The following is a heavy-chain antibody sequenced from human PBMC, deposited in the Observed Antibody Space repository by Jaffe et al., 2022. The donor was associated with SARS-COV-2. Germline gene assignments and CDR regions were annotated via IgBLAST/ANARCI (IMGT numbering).Heavy chain of an antibody. CDR3: ARAPFYDFWSGYHYYFDY. J-gene: IGHJ4*02. D-gene: IGHD3-3*01. V-gene: IGHV3-48*02. CDR2: ISSSSSTI. CDR1: GFTFSSYS. Sequence: EVQLVESGGGLVQPGGSLRLSCAASGFTFSSYSMNWVRQAPGKGLEWVSYISSSSSTIYYADSVKGRFTISRDNAKNSLYLQMNSLRDEDTAVYYCARAPFYDFWSGYHYYFDYWGQGTLVTVSS.